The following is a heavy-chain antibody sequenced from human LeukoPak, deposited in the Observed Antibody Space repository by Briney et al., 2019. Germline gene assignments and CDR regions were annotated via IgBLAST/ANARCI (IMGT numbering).Heavy chain of an antibody. CDR1: GYTFTSYT. CDR3: ARDELPIQFYDILTGYQN. V-gene: IGHV1-3*01. D-gene: IGHD3-9*01. CDR2: INAGNGNT. J-gene: IGHJ4*02. Sequence: ASVKVSCKASGYTFTSYTIHWVRQAPGQRPGWMGWINAGNGNTIYSQKFQGRVTITRDTSATTAYMELSSLRSEDTAVYYCARDELPIQFYDILTGYQNWGQGTLVTVSS.